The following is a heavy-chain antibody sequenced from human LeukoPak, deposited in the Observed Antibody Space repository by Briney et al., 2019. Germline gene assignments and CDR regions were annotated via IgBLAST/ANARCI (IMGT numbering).Heavy chain of an antibody. Sequence: GESLKISCKGSGYSFTGYWIGWVRQMPGKGLEWMGIIYPGDSDTRYSPSFQGQVTISADKSISTAYLQWSSLKASDTAMYYCARHTRYGSGSFGGMDVWGQGTTVTVSS. CDR1: GYSFTGYW. J-gene: IGHJ6*02. CDR3: ARHTRYGSGSFGGMDV. D-gene: IGHD3-10*01. V-gene: IGHV5-51*01. CDR2: IYPGDSDT.